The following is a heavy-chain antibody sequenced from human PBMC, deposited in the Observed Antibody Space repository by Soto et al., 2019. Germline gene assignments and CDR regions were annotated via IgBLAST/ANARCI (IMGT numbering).Heavy chain of an antibody. Sequence: HVQLVESGGGVVQPGGSLRLSCAASGFIFSDYGMHWVRQAPGKGLEWVAVVWVDGVKEYYADSVKGRFTISRDNTENILFLQMNSLRAEDTAIYFCARRGEYYDSLGLEYFQYWGQGTLVTVSS. D-gene: IGHD3-16*01. CDR1: GFIFSDYG. CDR2: VWVDGVKE. J-gene: IGHJ1*01. CDR3: ARRGEYYDSLGLEYFQY. V-gene: IGHV3-33*01.